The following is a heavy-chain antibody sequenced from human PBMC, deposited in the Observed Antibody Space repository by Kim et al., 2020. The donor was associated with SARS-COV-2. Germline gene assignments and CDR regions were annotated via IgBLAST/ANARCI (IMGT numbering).Heavy chain of an antibody. CDR3: ARSTVTNYFDY. Sequence: TYYNPSLKSRVTISVDTSKNQFSLKLSSVTAADTAVYYCARSTVTNYFDYWGQGTLVTVSS. CDR2: T. V-gene: IGHV4-31*02. J-gene: IGHJ4*02. D-gene: IGHD4-17*01.